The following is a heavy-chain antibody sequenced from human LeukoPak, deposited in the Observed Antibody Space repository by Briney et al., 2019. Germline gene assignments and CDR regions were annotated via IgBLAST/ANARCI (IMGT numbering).Heavy chain of an antibody. CDR1: GGSISIYY. CDR2: IYYSGST. D-gene: IGHD6-13*01. J-gene: IGHJ5*02. Sequence: PSETLSLTCTVSGGSISIYYWSWIRQPPGKGLEWIGYIYYSGSTNYNPSLKSRVTISVDTSKNQFSLKLSSVTAADTAVYYCARGGSSSLHWFDPWGQGTLVTVSS. CDR3: ARGGSSSLHWFDP. V-gene: IGHV4-59*01.